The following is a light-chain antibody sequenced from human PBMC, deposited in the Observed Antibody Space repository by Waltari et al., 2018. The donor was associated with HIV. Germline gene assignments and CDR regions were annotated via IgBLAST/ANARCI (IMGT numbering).Light chain of an antibody. CDR3: SSYTGSDTLLGV. CDR1: SSDVGAYNY. Sequence: SALTQPASVSGSPGQSISISCTGTSSDVGAYNYVSWYQQHPGQAPKLIIYDVNYRPSGISSRFSGSKSGNTASLTISGLQAEDEADYYCSSYTGSDTLLGVFGTGTKVTVL. CDR2: DVN. V-gene: IGLV2-14*01. J-gene: IGLJ1*01.